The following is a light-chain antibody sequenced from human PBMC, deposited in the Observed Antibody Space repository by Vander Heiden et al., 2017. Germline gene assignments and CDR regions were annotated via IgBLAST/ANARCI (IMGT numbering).Light chain of an antibody. CDR3: QRRSNWQIT. CDR2: DAS. V-gene: IGKV3-11*01. Sequence: EIVLTQSPATLSLSPGERATLSCRASQSVSSYLAWYHQKPGQAPRLLIYDASNRATGIPARFSGSGSGTDFTLTISSLEPEDFAVYYCQRRSNWQITFGQGRRLEMK. CDR1: QSVSSY. J-gene: IGKJ5*01.